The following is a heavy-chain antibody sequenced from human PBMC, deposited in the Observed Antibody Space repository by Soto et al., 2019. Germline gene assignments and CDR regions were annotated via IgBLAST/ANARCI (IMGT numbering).Heavy chain of an antibody. CDR1: GGTFSSYA. Sequence: SVKVSCKASGGTFSSYAISWVRQAPGQGLEWVGGIIPIFGTANYAQKFQGRVTITADKSTSTAYMELSSLRSEDTAVYYCARESPTRGYFQHWGQGTLVTVSS. V-gene: IGHV1-69*06. CDR2: IIPIFGTA. J-gene: IGHJ1*01. CDR3: ARESPTRGYFQH.